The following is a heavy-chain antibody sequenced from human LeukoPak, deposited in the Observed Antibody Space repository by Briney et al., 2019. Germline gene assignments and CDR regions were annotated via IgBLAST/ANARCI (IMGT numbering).Heavy chain of an antibody. CDR3: ARYDILPGAHDGFDL. CDR1: GGSVSSGSNY. Sequence: SETLSLTCTVSGGSVSSGSNYWSWIRQPPGKRLEWIGYIYYSGSTNYNPSLNSRVTISLDTSKNQFSLNLSSVTAADTVVYYCARYDILPGAHDGFDLWGHGTRVTVSS. CDR2: IYYSGST. D-gene: IGHD3-9*01. J-gene: IGHJ3*01. V-gene: IGHV4-61*01.